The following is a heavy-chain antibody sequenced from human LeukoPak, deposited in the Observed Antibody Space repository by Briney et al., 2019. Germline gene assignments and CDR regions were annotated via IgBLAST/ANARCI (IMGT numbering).Heavy chain of an antibody. Sequence: SETLSLTCIVSGGSISSSRDYWAWIRQPPGKGLEWIGSIYYSWDTYYNPSLKSRVTISVDTSKNQFSLKLSSVTAADTAVYYCATTPYYYDSPDYWGQGTLVTVSS. CDR2: IYYSWDT. J-gene: IGHJ4*02. D-gene: IGHD3-22*01. V-gene: IGHV4-39*01. CDR1: GGSISSSRDY. CDR3: ATTPYYYDSPDY.